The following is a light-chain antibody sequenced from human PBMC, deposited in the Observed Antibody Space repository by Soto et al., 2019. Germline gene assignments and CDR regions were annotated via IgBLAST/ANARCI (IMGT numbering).Light chain of an antibody. CDR1: QSVDSY. CDR2: DAS. CDR3: QQRGDWPLT. V-gene: IGKV3-11*01. J-gene: IGKJ4*01. Sequence: EIVLTQSPATLSLSPGERATLSCRASQSVDSYLAWYQQKPGQAPRLLIYDASNRATGIPARFSGSGSGTDFTLTISSLEPEDLAVYYCQQRGDWPLTFGGGTKVEIK.